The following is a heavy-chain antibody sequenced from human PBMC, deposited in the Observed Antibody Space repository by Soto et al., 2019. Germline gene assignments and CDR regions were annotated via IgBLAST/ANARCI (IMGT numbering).Heavy chain of an antibody. V-gene: IGHV3-43D*04. CDR3: AKDISRGPTKNYDFWSGPDY. Sequence: GGSLRLSCAASGFTFGEYAMHWVRQPPGKGLEWVSLISWDGSNRYCADSVQGRFTISRDNSKYSLYLEMNSLRPEDTALYYCAKDISRGPTKNYDFWSGPDYWGQGTLVTVS. D-gene: IGHD3-3*01. J-gene: IGHJ4*02. CDR1: GFTFGEYA. CDR2: ISWDGSNR.